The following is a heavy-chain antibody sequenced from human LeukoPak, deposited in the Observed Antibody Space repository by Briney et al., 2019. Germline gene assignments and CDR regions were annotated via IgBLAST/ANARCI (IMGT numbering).Heavy chain of an antibody. CDR1: GGSISSSSYY. CDR3: AREVVITITNWFDP. D-gene: IGHD3-22*01. V-gene: IGHV4-39*01. Sequence: SETLSLTCTVSGGSISSSSYYWGWIRQPPGKGLEWIGSIYYSGSTYYNPSLKSRVTISVDTSKNQFSLKLSSVTAADTAVYYCAREVVITITNWFDPWGQGTLVTVSS. J-gene: IGHJ5*02. CDR2: IYYSGST.